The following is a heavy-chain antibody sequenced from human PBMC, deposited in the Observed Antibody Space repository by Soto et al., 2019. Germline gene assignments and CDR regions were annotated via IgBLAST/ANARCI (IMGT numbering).Heavy chain of an antibody. Sequence: PSETLSLTCTVSGGSISSGGYYWSWIRQHPGKGLEWIGYIHYTGSAYYHPSLKSRVTISVDTSRNQFSLKLTSVTAADTAVYYCAREDTSGWVQWLDPWGQGTLVTVSS. CDR2: IHYTGSA. CDR1: GGSISSGGYY. D-gene: IGHD6-19*01. V-gene: IGHV4-31*03. J-gene: IGHJ5*02. CDR3: AREDTSGWVQWLDP.